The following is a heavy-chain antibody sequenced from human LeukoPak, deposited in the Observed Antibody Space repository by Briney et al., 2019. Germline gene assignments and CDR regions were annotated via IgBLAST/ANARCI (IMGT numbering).Heavy chain of an antibody. CDR3: ARSGVPQR. CDR2: IYYNGNT. Sequence: SETLSLTCTVSGGSISNYYWSWIRQPPDKGLEWIGYIYYNGNTSYNPSLKSRVTISVDTSKNQFSLKLNSVTPADTAVYYCARSGVPQRWGQGTLVTVSS. V-gene: IGHV4-59*01. D-gene: IGHD7-27*01. CDR1: GGSISNYY. J-gene: IGHJ4*02.